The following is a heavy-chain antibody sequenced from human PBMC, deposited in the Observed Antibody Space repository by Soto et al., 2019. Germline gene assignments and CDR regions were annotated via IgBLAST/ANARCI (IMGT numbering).Heavy chain of an antibody. V-gene: IGHV1-69*01. Sequence: QVQLVQSGAAVKKPGSSVKVSCKASGGTFSSYAISWVRQAPVQGLEWMRGIIPIFGTANYAQKFQSRVTITADESTSTGYMGLSSLRSEDTAVYYCARDQGDMIVVGCGGMDVWGQGTTVTASS. D-gene: IGHD3-22*01. CDR2: IIPIFGTA. J-gene: IGHJ6*02. CDR3: ARDQGDMIVVGCGGMDV. CDR1: GGTFSSYA.